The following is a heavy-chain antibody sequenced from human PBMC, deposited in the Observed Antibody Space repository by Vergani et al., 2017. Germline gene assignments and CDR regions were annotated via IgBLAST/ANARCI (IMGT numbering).Heavy chain of an antibody. J-gene: IGHJ5*02. CDR1: GGSINSGDYY. Sequence: QVQLQQWGPGLVKPSQTLSLTCTVSGGSINSGDYYWNFIRQPPGKGLEWIGFIHYSGSTYYNPSLKSRLTISVDTSKNQFSLKLSSVTAADTAVYYCAREVTMVRGVLDPWGQGTLVTVSS. D-gene: IGHD3-10*01. CDR2: IHYSGST. CDR3: AREVTMVRGVLDP. V-gene: IGHV4-30-4*01.